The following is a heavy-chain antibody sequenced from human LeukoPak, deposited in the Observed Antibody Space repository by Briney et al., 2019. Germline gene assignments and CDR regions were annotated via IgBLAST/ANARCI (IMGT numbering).Heavy chain of an antibody. CDR2: IYPGDSDT. CDR1: GSIFTSYW. V-gene: IGHV5-51*01. Sequence: PGASLKISCKGSGSIFTSYWIGWVRQMPGKGLEWMGVIYPGDSDTRYSPSFQGQVTISADKSISTAYLQWSSLKASGTAMYSCARRSGSYFRYFDYWGQGTLVTVSS. D-gene: IGHD1-26*01. CDR3: ARRSGSYFRYFDY. J-gene: IGHJ4*02.